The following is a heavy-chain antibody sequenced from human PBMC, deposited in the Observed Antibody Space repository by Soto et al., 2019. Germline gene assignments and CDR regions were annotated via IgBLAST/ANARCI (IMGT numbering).Heavy chain of an antibody. Sequence: XGSLRLSCSVSGCTVSSNYMSLVRKAPGKGLEWVSVIYSGGSTYYADSVKGRFTISRDNSKNTLYLHMNSLRAEDTAVYYCARVDDSSGFYYGVDHWGQGTLVTVSS. D-gene: IGHD3-22*01. V-gene: IGHV3-53*01. CDR1: GCTVSSNY. J-gene: IGHJ4*02. CDR3: ARVDDSSGFYYGVDH. CDR2: IYSGGST.